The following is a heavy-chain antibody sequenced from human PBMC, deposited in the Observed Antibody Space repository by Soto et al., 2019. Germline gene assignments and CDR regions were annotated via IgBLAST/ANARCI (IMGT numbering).Heavy chain of an antibody. D-gene: IGHD3-22*01. Sequence: RGESLKISCKGSGYSFTSYWISWVRQMPGKGLEWMGRIDPSDSYTNYRPSFQGHVTISADKSISTAYLQWSSLKASDTAMYYCARRGSYYSSGVDYWGQGTLVTVSS. V-gene: IGHV5-10-1*01. CDR1: GYSFTSYW. CDR3: ARRGSYYSSGVDY. CDR2: IDPSDSYT. J-gene: IGHJ4*02.